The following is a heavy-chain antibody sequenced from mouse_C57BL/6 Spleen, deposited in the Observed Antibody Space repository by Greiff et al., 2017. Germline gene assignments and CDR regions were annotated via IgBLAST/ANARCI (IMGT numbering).Heavy chain of an antibody. Sequence: EVKLQESGPGLVKPSQSLSLTCSVTGYSITSGYYWNWIRQFPGNKLEWMGYISYDGSNNYNPSLKNRISITRDTSKNQFFLKLNSVTTEDTATYYCARAPRDPNWGYYYAMDYWGQGTSVTVSS. J-gene: IGHJ4*01. CDR1: GYSITSGYY. D-gene: IGHD4-1*01. V-gene: IGHV3-6*01. CDR2: ISYDGSN. CDR3: ARAPRDPNWGYYYAMDY.